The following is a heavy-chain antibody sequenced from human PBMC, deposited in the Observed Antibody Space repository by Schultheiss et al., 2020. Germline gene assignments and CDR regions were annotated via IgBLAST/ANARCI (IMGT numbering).Heavy chain of an antibody. Sequence: SETLSLTCTVSGGSISSYYWSWIRQPPGKGLEWIGEINHSGSTNYNPSLKSRVTISVDTSKNQFSLKLSSVTAADTAVYYCAKMITAAATAYWGQGTLVTVAS. V-gene: IGHV4-59*12. D-gene: IGHD6-13*01. CDR2: INHSGST. CDR1: GGSISSYY. J-gene: IGHJ4*02. CDR3: AKMITAAATAY.